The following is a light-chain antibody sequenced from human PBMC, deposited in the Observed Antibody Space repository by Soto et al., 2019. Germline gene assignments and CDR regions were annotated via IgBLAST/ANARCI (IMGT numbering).Light chain of an antibody. V-gene: IGKV3-20*01. CDR2: GAS. Sequence: EIVLTQSPGTLSLSPGERATLSCRASQSVSSSYLAWYQQKPDQAPRLLIYGASSRATGIPDRFSGSGSGTDFTLTISRLELEDLAVYYGQQYGSSPLTFGGGTKVEIK. CDR3: QQYGSSPLT. J-gene: IGKJ4*01. CDR1: QSVSSSY.